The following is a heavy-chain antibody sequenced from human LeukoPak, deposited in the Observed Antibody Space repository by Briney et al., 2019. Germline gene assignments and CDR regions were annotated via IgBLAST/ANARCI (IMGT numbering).Heavy chain of an antibody. CDR2: INGDGSST. CDR1: GFTLSSYW. CDR3: AKDRTIVTTYYNYYMDV. D-gene: IGHD4-11*01. V-gene: IGHV3-74*01. J-gene: IGHJ6*03. Sequence: GGSLRLSCAASGFTLSSYWMHWVRQAPGKGLVWVSRINGDGSSTNYADSVKGRFTISRDNSKNTLYLQMKSLRAEDMAVYYCAKDRTIVTTYYNYYMDVWGKGTTVTVSS.